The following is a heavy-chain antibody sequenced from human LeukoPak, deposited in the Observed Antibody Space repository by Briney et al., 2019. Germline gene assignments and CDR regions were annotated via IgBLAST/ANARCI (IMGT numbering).Heavy chain of an antibody. V-gene: IGHV4-30-2*01. Sequence: PSQTLSLTCTVSGGSISSGGYYWSWIRQPPGKGLEWIGYIYHSGSTYYNPSLKSRVTISVDTSKNQFSLKLSSVTAADTAVYYCARGPLYSSSHPYWYFDLWGRGTLVTVSS. J-gene: IGHJ2*01. CDR1: GGSISSGGYY. D-gene: IGHD6-13*01. CDR2: IYHSGST. CDR3: ARGPLYSSSHPYWYFDL.